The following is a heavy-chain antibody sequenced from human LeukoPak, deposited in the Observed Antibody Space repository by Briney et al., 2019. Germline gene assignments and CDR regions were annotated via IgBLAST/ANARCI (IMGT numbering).Heavy chain of an antibody. Sequence: SGTLSLTCAVSGGSISSSNWWSWVRQPPGKGLEWIGEINHSGSTNYNPSLKSRVTISVDTSKNQFSLKLSSVTAADTAVYYCARGGGLRRHYYYYGMDVWGQGTTVTVSS. CDR2: INHSGST. CDR3: ARGGGLRRHYYYYGMDV. V-gene: IGHV4-4*02. CDR1: GGSISSSNW. D-gene: IGHD3-10*01. J-gene: IGHJ6*02.